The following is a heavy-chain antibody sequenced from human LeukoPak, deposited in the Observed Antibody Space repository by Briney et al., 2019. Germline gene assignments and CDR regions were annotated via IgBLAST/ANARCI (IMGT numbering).Heavy chain of an antibody. CDR2: IYYSGST. D-gene: IGHD6-13*01. J-gene: IGHJ3*02. CDR3: SRLSKQLTAGNPFDI. Sequence: PSETLSLTCTVSGGSISNYYWSWIRQPPGNGLDWIGYIYYSGSTNYNPSLKRRVTISVDTSKNQYSLTLSSVTAADTAVYYCSRLSKQLTAGNPFDIWGQGTVVTFSS. CDR1: GGSISNYY. V-gene: IGHV4-59*08.